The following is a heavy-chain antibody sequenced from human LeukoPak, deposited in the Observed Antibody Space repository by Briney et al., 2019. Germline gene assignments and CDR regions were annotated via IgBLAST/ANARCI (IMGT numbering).Heavy chain of an antibody. CDR1: GFTFSSYW. V-gene: IGHV3-7*01. J-gene: IGHJ4*02. D-gene: IGHD2-15*01. Sequence: GGSLRLSCAASGFTFSSYWMSWVRQAPGEGLEWVANIKQDGSEKYYVDSVKGRFTISRDNAKNSLYLQTNSLRAEDTAVYYCARDPSLGYCSGGSCYYGSDYWGQGTLVTVSS. CDR2: IKQDGSEK. CDR3: ARDPSLGYCSGGSCYYGSDY.